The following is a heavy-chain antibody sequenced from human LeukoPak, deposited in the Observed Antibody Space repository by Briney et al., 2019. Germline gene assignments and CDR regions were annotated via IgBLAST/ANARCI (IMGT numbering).Heavy chain of an antibody. J-gene: IGHJ3*02. V-gene: IGHV5-51*01. D-gene: IGHD5-24*01. CDR3: ARGAIEMGTTNAFDI. CDR1: GYNFINYW. Sequence: GESLKISCKGSGYNFINYWIGWVRQMPGKGLEWMGIIYPGDSDTRYSPSLQGQVTISVDKSISTAYVQWSSLKASDTAMYYCARGAIEMGTTNAFDIWGQGTMVTVSS. CDR2: IYPGDSDT.